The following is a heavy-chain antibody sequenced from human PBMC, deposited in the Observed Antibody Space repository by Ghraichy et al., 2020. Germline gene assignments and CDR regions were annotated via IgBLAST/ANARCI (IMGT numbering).Heavy chain of an antibody. CDR2: ISWNSGSI. D-gene: IGHD5-18*01. V-gene: IGHV3-9*01. CDR1: GFTFDDYA. Sequence: GGSLRLSCAASGFTFDDYAMHWVRQAPGKGLEWVSGISWNSGSIGYADSVKGRFTISRDNAKNSLYLQMNSLRAEDTALYYCAKSSVPWLTADFDYWGQGTLVTVSS. CDR3: AKSSVPWLTADFDY. J-gene: IGHJ4*02.